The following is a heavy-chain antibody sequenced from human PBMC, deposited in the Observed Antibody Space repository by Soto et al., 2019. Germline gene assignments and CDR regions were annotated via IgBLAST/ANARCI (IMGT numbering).Heavy chain of an antibody. CDR2: IWYDGGNK. V-gene: IGHV3-33*01. J-gene: IGHJ4*02. CDR1: GFNFSSYV. CDR3: ARDGQWLHRDGRRSSYYFDY. Sequence: QVQLVESGGGVVQPGRSLRLSCAASGFNFSSYVMHWVRQAPGKGLEWVAVIWYDGGNKYYADSVKGRVTISRDNSKNTLYLQMNSVRAEGTGVYYCARDGQWLHRDGRRSSYYFDYWGQGTLFTVSS. D-gene: IGHD6-19*01.